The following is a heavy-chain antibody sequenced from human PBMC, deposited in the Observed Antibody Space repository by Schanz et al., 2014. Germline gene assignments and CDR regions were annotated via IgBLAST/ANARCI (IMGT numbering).Heavy chain of an antibody. V-gene: IGHV3-23*04. CDR1: GFTFSSYA. CDR2: VSRSTPDI. J-gene: IGHJ3*02. CDR3: AKGRFGELSAFDI. D-gene: IGHD3-10*01. Sequence: EVQLVESGGGLVKPGGSLRLSCAASGFTFSSYAMSWVRQAPGKGLEWVSYVSRSTPDIYYADSVKGRFTISRDNSKNTLYLQMNSLRAEDTAVYYCAKGRFGELSAFDIWGQGTMVTVSS.